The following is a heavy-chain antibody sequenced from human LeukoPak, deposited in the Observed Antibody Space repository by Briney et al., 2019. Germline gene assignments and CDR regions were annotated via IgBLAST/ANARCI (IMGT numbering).Heavy chain of an antibody. CDR1: GFIFSSYA. V-gene: IGHV3-23*01. CDR3: VRGYSYGWFDP. Sequence: GGSLRLSCAASGFIFSSYAMTWVRQAPGKGLEWVSAISGSGGSTYYADSVKGRFTISRDNSKNTLYLQMNSLRAEDTAVYYCVRGYSYGWFDPWGQGTLVTVSS. CDR2: ISGSGGST. J-gene: IGHJ5*02. D-gene: IGHD5-18*01.